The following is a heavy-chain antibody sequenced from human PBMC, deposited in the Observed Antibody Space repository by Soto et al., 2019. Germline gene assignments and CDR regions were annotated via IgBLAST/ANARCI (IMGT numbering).Heavy chain of an antibody. CDR2: INHSGST. D-gene: IGHD2-15*01. V-gene: IGHV4-34*01. CDR1: GGSFSGYY. CDR3: ARDLLRPSDY. Sequence: SETLSLTCAVYGGSFSGYYWSWIRQPPGKGLEWIGEINHSGSTNYNPSLKSRVTISVDTSKNQFSLKLSSVTAADTAVYYCARDLLRPSDYWGQGTLVTVSS. J-gene: IGHJ4*02.